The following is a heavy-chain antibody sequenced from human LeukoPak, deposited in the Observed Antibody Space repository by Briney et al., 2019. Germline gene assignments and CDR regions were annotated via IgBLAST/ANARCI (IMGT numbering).Heavy chain of an antibody. Sequence: SETLSLTCTVSGGSISSYYWSWIRQPAGKGLERIGRIYTSGSTNYNPSLKSRVTMSVDTSKNQFSLKLSSVTAADTAVYYCARESKVVVAATRRLNYYYGMVVWGQGTTVTVSS. CDR2: IYTSGST. D-gene: IGHD2-15*01. V-gene: IGHV4-4*07. CDR3: ARESKVVVAATRRLNYYYGMVV. CDR1: GGSISSYY. J-gene: IGHJ6*02.